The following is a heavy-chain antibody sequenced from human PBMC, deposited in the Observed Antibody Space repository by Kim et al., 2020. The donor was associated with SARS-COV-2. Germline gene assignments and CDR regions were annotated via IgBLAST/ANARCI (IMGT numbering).Heavy chain of an antibody. D-gene: IGHD5-12*01. CDR2: FDPEDGET. J-gene: IGHJ6*02. CDR1: GYTLTELS. V-gene: IGHV1-24*01. Sequence: ASVKVSCKVSGYTLTELSMHWVRQAPGKGLEWMGGFDPEDGETIYAQKFQGRVTMTEDTSTDTAYMELSSLRSEDTAVYYCATPLPLIVATIWNYYYYGMDVWGQGTTVTVSS. CDR3: ATPLPLIVATIWNYYYYGMDV.